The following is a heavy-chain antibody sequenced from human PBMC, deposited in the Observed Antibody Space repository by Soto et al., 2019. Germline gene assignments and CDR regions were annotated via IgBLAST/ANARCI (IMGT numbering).Heavy chain of an antibody. J-gene: IGHJ6*02. CDR3: ARDKDRQQLGGNYYYGIDV. CDR1: GGTFGNSA. V-gene: IGHV1-69*12. D-gene: IGHD3-3*02. CDR2: IIPIFPTT. Sequence: QVQLVQSGAEVKKPGSSVTVSCKASGGTFGNSAISLVRQAPGQGLEWMGGIIPIFPTTYYQQKFQGRVRITADASTSTAYMELTSLRSEATAVYYCARDKDRQQLGGNYYYGIDVWGPGTTVTVSS.